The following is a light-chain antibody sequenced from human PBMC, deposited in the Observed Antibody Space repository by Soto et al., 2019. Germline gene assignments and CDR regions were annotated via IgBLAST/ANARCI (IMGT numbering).Light chain of an antibody. CDR3: QQCDSCPIT. CDR2: GAS. CDR1: QSVTTN. Sequence: EIVLTQSPATLSVSPGERATLSCRASQSVTTNLAWYQQKPGHVPRLLISGASTRATDIPARFSGSGSGTEFTLTISSLQSEDFAFYYCQQCDSCPITFGQGTRLEIK. J-gene: IGKJ5*01. V-gene: IGKV3-15*01.